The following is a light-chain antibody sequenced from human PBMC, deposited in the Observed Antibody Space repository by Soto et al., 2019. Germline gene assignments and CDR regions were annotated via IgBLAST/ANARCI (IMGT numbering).Light chain of an antibody. V-gene: IGLV2-14*01. Sequence: QSALTQPASVSGSPGQSITISCTGTSSDVGGYNYVSWYQQHPGEAPKLMIYEVSNRPSGVSNRFSGSKSGNTASLTISVLQGEDEADYYCSSYTSSSTGVFGTGTKVTVL. J-gene: IGLJ1*01. CDR2: EVS. CDR1: SSDVGGYNY. CDR3: SSYTSSSTGV.